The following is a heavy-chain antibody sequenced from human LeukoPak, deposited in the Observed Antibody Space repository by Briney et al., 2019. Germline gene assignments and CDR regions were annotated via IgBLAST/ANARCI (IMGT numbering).Heavy chain of an antibody. J-gene: IGHJ4*02. D-gene: IGHD3-3*01. Sequence: ASVKVSRKTSGYTFTVYYMQWVRQAPGQGLEWMGWINPNSGGTKYAQRFQGRVTMTRDTSISTAYMELSRLRFDDTAVYYCAPLITVFGVVMIRGGDWGQGTQVTVSS. V-gene: IGHV1-2*02. CDR2: INPNSGGT. CDR3: APLITVFGVVMIRGGD. CDR1: GYTFTVYY.